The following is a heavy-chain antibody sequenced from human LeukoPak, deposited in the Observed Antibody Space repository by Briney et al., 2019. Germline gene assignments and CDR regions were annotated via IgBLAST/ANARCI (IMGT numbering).Heavy chain of an antibody. J-gene: IGHJ4*02. CDR2: ITWKSGVI. Sequence: QPGGSLRLSCAASGFTFHDYAIHWVRQAPGKGLEWVSGITWKSGVIGYADSVKGRFTISRDNARNCLYLQMNSPRAEDMALYYCVKSRCSSSSCPFDYWGQGTLVTVSS. CDR1: GFTFHDYA. D-gene: IGHD2-2*01. V-gene: IGHV3-9*03. CDR3: VKSRCSSSSCPFDY.